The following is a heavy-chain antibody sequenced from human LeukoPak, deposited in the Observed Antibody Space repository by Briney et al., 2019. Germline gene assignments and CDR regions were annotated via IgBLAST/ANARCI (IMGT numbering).Heavy chain of an antibody. V-gene: IGHV3-23*01. D-gene: IGHD3-3*01. CDR3: AKNPKPRSPYYDFWFDY. CDR1: GFTFSSYS. J-gene: IGHJ4*02. Sequence: GGSLRLSCAASGFTFSSYSMSWVRQAPGKGLEWVSAISGSGGSTYYADSVKGRVTISRDNSKNTLYLEMNSLRAEDTAVYYCAKNPKPRSPYYDFWFDYWGQGTLVTVSS. CDR2: ISGSGGST.